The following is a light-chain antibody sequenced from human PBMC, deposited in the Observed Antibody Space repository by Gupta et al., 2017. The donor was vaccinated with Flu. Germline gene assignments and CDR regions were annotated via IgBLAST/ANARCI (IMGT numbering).Light chain of an antibody. CDR1: SSDVGGYNY. J-gene: IGLJ1*01. V-gene: IGLV2-11*01. CDR3: CSYAGSYV. CDR2: DVS. Sequence: HSALTRPPPVSGSPGQPVPISCTGTSSDVGGYNYVSWYQQHPGKAPKLMIYDVSKRPSGVPDRFSGSKSGNTASLTISGLQAEDEADYYCCSYAGSYVFGTGTKVTVL.